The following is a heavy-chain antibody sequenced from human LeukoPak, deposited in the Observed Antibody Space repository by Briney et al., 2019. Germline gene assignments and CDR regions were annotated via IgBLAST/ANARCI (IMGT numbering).Heavy chain of an antibody. Sequence: PSETLSLTCAVYGGSFSGYYWSWIRQLPGKGLQWIGEINHSGSTNYNPSLKSRLTISVDTSKNQFSLKLSSVTAADTAVYYCARGEYCSSASCSSSRGDALDIWGQGTMVTVSS. J-gene: IGHJ3*02. V-gene: IGHV4-34*01. CDR2: INHSGST. D-gene: IGHD2-2*01. CDR3: ARGEYCSSASCSSSRGDALDI. CDR1: GGSFSGYY.